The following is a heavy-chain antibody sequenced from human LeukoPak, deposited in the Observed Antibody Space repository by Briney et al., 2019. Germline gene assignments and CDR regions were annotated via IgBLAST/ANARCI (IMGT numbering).Heavy chain of an antibody. J-gene: IGHJ5*01. CDR2: IIPIFNSL. CDR3: ARDWGYYDSSGAYHGVNWFDS. CDR1: GDTFSNHP. Sequence: ASVKVSCKASGDTFSNHPINWVRQAPGQGLEWLGMIIPIFNSLEYAEKFQGRLTITADKSTTPAYVELSSLESDDTAVYYCARDWGYYDSSGAYHGVNWFDSWGQGTLVIVSS. D-gene: IGHD3-22*01. V-gene: IGHV1-69*06.